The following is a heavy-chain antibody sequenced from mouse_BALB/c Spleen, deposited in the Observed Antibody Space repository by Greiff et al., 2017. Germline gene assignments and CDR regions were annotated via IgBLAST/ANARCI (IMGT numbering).Heavy chain of an antibody. CDR2: IYPGSGST. V-gene: IGHV1-77*01. CDR1: GYTFTDYV. Sequence: QVQLQQSGPELVKPGASVKMSCKASGYTFTDYVISWVKQRTGQGLEWIGEIYPGSGSTYYNEKFKGKATLTADKSSNTAYMPLSSLTSEDSAVYCCASRDEFAYWGQGTLVTVSA. D-gene: IGHD3-3*01. CDR3: ASRDEFAY. J-gene: IGHJ3*01.